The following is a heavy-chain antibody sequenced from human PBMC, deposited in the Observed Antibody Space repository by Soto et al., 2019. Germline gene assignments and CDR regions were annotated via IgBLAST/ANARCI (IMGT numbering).Heavy chain of an antibody. CDR3: AKDSWYFDL. CDR1: GFIFTNFW. J-gene: IGHJ4*02. Sequence: EGSLRLSCEASGFIFTNFWMHWVRQVPGKWLVWVSRIDTSGSSTSYADSVKGRFTISRDNAKNTVSLQMNSLRAEDTGVYYCAKDSWYFDLWSQGXLVTV. V-gene: IGHV3-74*01. CDR2: IDTSGSST. D-gene: IGHD6-13*01.